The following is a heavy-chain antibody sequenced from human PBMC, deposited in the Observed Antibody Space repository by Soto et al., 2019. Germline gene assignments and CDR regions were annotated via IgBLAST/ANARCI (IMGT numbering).Heavy chain of an antibody. CDR3: AKDNRPYYDILTGYSFDY. CDR1: GFTFDDYA. Sequence: EVQLVESGGGLVQPGRSLRLSCAASGFTFDDYAMHWVRPAPGKALEWVSGISWNSGSIGYADSVKGRFPISSDNAKNSLYLQMNSLRAEDTALYYCAKDNRPYYDILTGYSFDYWGRGTLVTVSS. V-gene: IGHV3-9*01. D-gene: IGHD3-9*01. CDR2: ISWNSGSI. J-gene: IGHJ4*02.